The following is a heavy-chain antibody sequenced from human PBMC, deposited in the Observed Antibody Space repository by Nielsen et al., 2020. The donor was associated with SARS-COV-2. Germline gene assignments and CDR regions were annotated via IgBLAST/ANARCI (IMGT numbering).Heavy chain of an antibody. J-gene: IGHJ5*02. V-gene: IGHV3-13*04. D-gene: IGHD6-13*01. Sequence: GESLKISCAASGFTFSSYDMHWVRRATGKGLEWVSAIGTAGDTYYPGSVKGRFTISRENAKNSLYLQMNSLRAGDTAVYYCARGDSSSWYYWFDPWGQGTLVTVSS. CDR2: IGTAGDT. CDR1: GFTFSSYD. CDR3: ARGDSSSWYYWFDP.